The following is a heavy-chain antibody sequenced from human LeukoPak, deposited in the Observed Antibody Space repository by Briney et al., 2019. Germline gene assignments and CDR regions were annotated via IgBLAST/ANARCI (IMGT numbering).Heavy chain of an antibody. CDR3: ARGLSANRYWYFDL. D-gene: IGHD1-14*01. CDR2: ISSSGSTT. Sequence: PGGSLRLSCAASGFTFSDYYMSWIRQAPGKGLEWVSYISSSGSTTYYADSVMGRFTISRDNAKNSLYLQMNSLRAEDTAVYYCARGLSANRYWYFDLWGRGTLVTVSS. V-gene: IGHV3-11*01. J-gene: IGHJ2*01. CDR1: GFTFSDYY.